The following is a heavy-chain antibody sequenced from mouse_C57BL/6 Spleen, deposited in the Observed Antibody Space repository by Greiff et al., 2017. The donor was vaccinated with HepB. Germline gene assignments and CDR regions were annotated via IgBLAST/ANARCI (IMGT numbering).Heavy chain of an antibody. CDR1: GYTFTSYW. V-gene: IGHV1-64*01. CDR3: ARLYGYDGPFAY. J-gene: IGHJ3*01. CDR2: IHPNSGST. D-gene: IGHD2-2*01. Sequence: QVHVKQSGAELVKPGASVKLSCKASGYTFTSYWMHWVKQRPGQGLEWIGMIHPNSGSTNYNEKFKSKATLTVDKSSSTAYMQLSSLTSEDSAVYYCARLYGYDGPFAYWGQGTLVTVSA.